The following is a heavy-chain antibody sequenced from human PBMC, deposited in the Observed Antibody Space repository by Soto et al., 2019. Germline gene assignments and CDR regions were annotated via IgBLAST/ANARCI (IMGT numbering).Heavy chain of an antibody. CDR2: IYHSGST. J-gene: IGHJ3*02. CDR3: ARVSGWRAFDI. D-gene: IGHD6-19*01. CDR1: GGSISSSNW. V-gene: IGHV4-4*02. Sequence: QVQLQESGPGLVKPSGTLSLTCAVSGGSISSSNWWGWVRQPPGKGLEWMGEIYHSGSTNDNPSLKGRVTIYGDKAKNQFSLKLSSVTAADTAVYYCARVSGWRAFDIWGHGTMVTVSS.